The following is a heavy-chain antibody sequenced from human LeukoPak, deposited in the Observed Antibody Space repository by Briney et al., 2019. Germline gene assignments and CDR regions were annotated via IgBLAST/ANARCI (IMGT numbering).Heavy chain of an antibody. D-gene: IGHD3-3*01. Sequence: SETLSLTCTVSGGSISTYYWSWIRQPPGKGLEWLGHISGSGTTTYNPSPKSRVTISLDTSKNQFSLRVSSVTAADTAVYYCARGRLLEWFDSWGQGTLVSVSS. J-gene: IGHJ5*02. CDR1: GGSISTYY. CDR3: ARGRLLEWFDS. CDR2: ISGSGTT. V-gene: IGHV4-59*08.